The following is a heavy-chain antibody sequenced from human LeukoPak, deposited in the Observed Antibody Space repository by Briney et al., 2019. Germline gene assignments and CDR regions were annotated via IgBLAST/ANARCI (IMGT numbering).Heavy chain of an antibody. V-gene: IGHV1-46*01. CDR1: GYTFTTYN. Sequence: ASVKVSCKASGYTFTTYNMRWVRQAPGQGLEWMGIINPSAGSTSYAQKFQGRVTVTRDTSTSTVNMELSSLRSEDTAVYYCARGSSSGWYYFDYWGQGTLVTVSS. CDR3: ARGSSSGWYYFDY. D-gene: IGHD6-19*01. CDR2: INPSAGST. J-gene: IGHJ4*02.